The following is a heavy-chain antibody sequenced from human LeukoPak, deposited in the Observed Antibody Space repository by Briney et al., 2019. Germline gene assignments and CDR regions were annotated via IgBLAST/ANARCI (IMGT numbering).Heavy chain of an antibody. Sequence: PSEALSLTCTLSRGSITSTYSYWVWIRQSPGNGLEWVGSISYSGNTYYKPSLKTRVTISIDTSKRQFSLTLTSVTAADAGVYYCARQRCSAGYCYRVDQLYYMDVWGKGTTVTVSS. CDR1: RGSITSTYSY. V-gene: IGHV4-39*07. CDR3: ARQRCSAGYCYRVDQLYYMDV. J-gene: IGHJ6*03. D-gene: IGHD2-21*02. CDR2: ISYSGNT.